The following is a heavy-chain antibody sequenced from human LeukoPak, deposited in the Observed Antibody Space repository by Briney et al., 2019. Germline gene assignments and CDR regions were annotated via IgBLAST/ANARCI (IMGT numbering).Heavy chain of an antibody. D-gene: IGHD7-27*01. CDR3: ASKVWVYGMDV. V-gene: IGHV3-74*01. Sequence: PGGSLRLSCAASGFTSSENWMHWVRQGPGKGLVWVSRINRDGSSTSYADSVKGRFTISRDNTKNSLYLQMNSLRAEDTAVYYCASKVWVYGMDVWGQGTTVTVSS. J-gene: IGHJ6*02. CDR2: INRDGSST. CDR1: GFTSSENW.